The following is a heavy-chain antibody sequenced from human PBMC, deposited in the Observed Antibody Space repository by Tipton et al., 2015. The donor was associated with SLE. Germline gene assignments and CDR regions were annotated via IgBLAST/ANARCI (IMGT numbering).Heavy chain of an antibody. CDR3: ARGGVLGFHPSAFDI. CDR1: GGSISSYY. J-gene: IGHJ3*02. Sequence: TLSLTCTVSGGSISSYYWSWIRQPPGKGLEWIGYIYYSGSTSYSGSTNYNPSLKSRVTISLDTSKSQFSLKLSSVTAADTAVYYCARGGVLGFHPSAFDIWGQETMVTVSS. V-gene: IGHV4-59*01. CDR2: IYYSGSTSYSGST. D-gene: IGHD3-10*01.